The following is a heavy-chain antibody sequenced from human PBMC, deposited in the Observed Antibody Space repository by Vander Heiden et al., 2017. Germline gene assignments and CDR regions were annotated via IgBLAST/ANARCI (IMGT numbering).Heavy chain of an antibody. D-gene: IGHD3-10*01. CDR2: ILWDNSRI. CDR3: GKDMTPGGLDV. J-gene: IGHJ6*02. Sequence: EVQLVESGGGLVQPGGSLRLPCERSGFPFTAHSMSWVRQVPGKGLEWVSGILWDNSRIGYADSVKGRFTISRDNGKNSLYLQMNSLRPEDTALYYCGKDMTPGGLDVWGHGTTVTVSS. V-gene: IGHV3-9*01. CDR1: GFPFTAHS.